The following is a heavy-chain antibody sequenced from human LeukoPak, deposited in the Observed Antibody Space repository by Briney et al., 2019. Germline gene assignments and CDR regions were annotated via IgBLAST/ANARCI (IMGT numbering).Heavy chain of an antibody. J-gene: IGHJ4*02. V-gene: IGHV4-34*01. Sequence: SETLSLTCAVYGGSFSGYYWSWIRQPPGKGLEWIGEINHSGSTNYNPSLKSRVTISVDTSKNQFSLKLSSVTAADTAVYYCARVMTTVTTWIVARPYYFDYWGQGTLVTVSS. CDR2: INHSGST. CDR3: ARVMTTVTTWIVARPYYFDY. CDR1: GGSFSGYY. D-gene: IGHD4-17*01.